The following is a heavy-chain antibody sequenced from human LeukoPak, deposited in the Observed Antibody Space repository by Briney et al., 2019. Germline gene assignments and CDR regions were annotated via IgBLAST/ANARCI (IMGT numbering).Heavy chain of an antibody. CDR1: GGSISSYY. CDR2: IYYSGTT. Sequence: SETLSLTCTVSGGSISSYYWSWIRQPPGKGLEWIGYIYYSGTTNYNPSLKSRVTISIDTSKNQFSLKLTSMTAADTAVYYCARELGATVVNYGMDVWGQGTTVTVSS. CDR3: ARELGATVVNYGMDV. J-gene: IGHJ6*02. V-gene: IGHV4-59*01. D-gene: IGHD4-23*01.